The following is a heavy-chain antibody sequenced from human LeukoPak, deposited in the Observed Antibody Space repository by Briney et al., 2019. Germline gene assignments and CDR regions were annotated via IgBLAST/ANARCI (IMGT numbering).Heavy chain of an antibody. CDR2: MYYSGST. Sequence: PSETLSLTCTVSGGSISSSSYYWGWIRQPPGKGLEWIGSMYYSGSTYYNPSLKSRVTISVDTSKNQFSLKLSSVTAADTAVYYCARLFGSPGRIDYWGQGTLVTVSS. CDR3: ARLFGSPGRIDY. V-gene: IGHV4-39*01. J-gene: IGHJ4*02. D-gene: IGHD3-10*01. CDR1: GGSISSSSYY.